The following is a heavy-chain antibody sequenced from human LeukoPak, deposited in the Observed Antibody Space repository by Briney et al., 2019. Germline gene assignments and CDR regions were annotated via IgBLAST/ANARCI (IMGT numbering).Heavy chain of an antibody. J-gene: IGHJ4*02. CDR2: IIPILGIA. D-gene: IGHD6-19*01. CDR3: ARDHSNVGPNIAVAGPRWVGY. V-gene: IGHV1-69*04. Sequence: ASVEVSCKASGGTFSSYAISWVRQAPGQGLEWMGRIIPILGIANYAQKFQGRVTITADKSTSTAYMELSSLRSEDTAVYYCARDHSNVGPNIAVAGPRWVGYWGQGTLVTVSS. CDR1: GGTFSSYA.